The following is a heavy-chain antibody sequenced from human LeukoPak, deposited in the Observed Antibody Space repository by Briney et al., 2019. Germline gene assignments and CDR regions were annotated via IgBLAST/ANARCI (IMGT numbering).Heavy chain of an antibody. D-gene: IGHD3-3*01. CDR2: IYYSGST. CDR3: ARANDFWSGYAFDI. J-gene: IGHJ3*02. V-gene: IGHV4-30-4*08. Sequence: PSQTLSLTCTVSGGSISSGDYYWSWNRQPQGKGLEWIVYIYYSGSTYYNPSLKSRFTISVDTSKNQFSLKLSSVTAADTAVYYCARANDFWSGYAFDIWGQGTMVTVSS. CDR1: GGSISSGDYY.